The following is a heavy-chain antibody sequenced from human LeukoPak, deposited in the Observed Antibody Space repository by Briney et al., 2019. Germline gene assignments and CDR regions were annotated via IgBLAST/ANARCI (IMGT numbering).Heavy chain of an antibody. Sequence: SVKVSCKASGGTFSSYAISWVRQAPGQGLEWMGRIIPTFGTANYAQKFQGRVTITTDESTSTAYMELSSLRSEDTAVYYCARESHIAAAFDYWGQGTLVTVSS. CDR3: ARESHIAAAFDY. CDR2: IIPTFGTA. J-gene: IGHJ4*02. D-gene: IGHD6-13*01. CDR1: GGTFSSYA. V-gene: IGHV1-69*05.